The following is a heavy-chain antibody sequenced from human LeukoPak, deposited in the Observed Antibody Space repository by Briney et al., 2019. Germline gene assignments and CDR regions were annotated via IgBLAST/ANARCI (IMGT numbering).Heavy chain of an antibody. CDR1: GFTFSSYS. J-gene: IGHJ3*02. D-gene: IGHD5-18*01. V-gene: IGHV3-21*01. CDR2: ISSSSSYI. CDR3: ARDTGRYGYLDAFDI. Sequence: GRSLRLSCAASGFTFSSYSMNWVREAPGRGLEWVSSISSSSSYIYYADSVKGRFTISRDNAKNSLYLQMNSLRAEDTAVYYCARDTGRYGYLDAFDIWGQGTMVTVSS.